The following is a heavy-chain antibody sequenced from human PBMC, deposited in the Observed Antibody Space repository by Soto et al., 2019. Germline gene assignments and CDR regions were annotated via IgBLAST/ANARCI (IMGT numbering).Heavy chain of an antibody. D-gene: IGHD3-16*01. CDR1: GFSLSPYC. CDR2: LSSDGFGA. CDR3: ARDLGGPDY. V-gene: IGHV3-74*03. J-gene: IGHJ4*02. Sequence: PGGSLRLSCSASGFSLSPYCMHWVRQAPGRGLEWVSRLSSDGFGAAYADSVKGRFFISRDIARNTLFLQMNSLRADDTAVYYCARDLGGPDYWGRGTSVTVSS.